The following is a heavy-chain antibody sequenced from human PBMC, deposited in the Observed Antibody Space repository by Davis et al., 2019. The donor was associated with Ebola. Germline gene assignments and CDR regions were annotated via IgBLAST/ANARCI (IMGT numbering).Heavy chain of an antibody. D-gene: IGHD3-3*01. V-gene: IGHV3-23*01. CDR1: GFIFSSYA. Sequence: GGSLRLSCAASGFIFSSYAMSWVRQAPGKGLEWVSGISGRGGTTYYANSVKGRFTISRDNSKNTLYLQMNSLRAEDTAVYYCAKGILDFWSGYYFDYWGQGTLVTVSS. CDR3: AKGILDFWSGYYFDY. J-gene: IGHJ4*02. CDR2: ISGRGGTT.